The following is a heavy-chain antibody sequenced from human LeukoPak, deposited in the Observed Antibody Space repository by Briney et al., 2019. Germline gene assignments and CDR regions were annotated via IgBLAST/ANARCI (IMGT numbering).Heavy chain of an antibody. Sequence: GGSLRLSCAASGFTFSSYAMHWVRQAPGKGLEYVSAISSNGGSTYYANSVKGRFTISRDNAKNTLYLQMNSLRAEDTAVYYCARATNDCSGGSCYSFGYFQHWGQGTLVTVSS. J-gene: IGHJ1*01. V-gene: IGHV3-64*01. CDR1: GFTFSSYA. CDR3: ARATNDCSGGSCYSFGYFQH. CDR2: ISSNGGST. D-gene: IGHD2-15*01.